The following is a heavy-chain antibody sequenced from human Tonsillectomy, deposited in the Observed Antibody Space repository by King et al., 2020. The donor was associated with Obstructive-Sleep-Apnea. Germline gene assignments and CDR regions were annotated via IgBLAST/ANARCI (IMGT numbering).Heavy chain of an antibody. CDR3: AFTVLLWFGESPTNAFDI. D-gene: IGHD3-10*01. CDR2: INHSGST. CDR1: GGSFSGYY. Sequence: VQLPQWGAGLLKPSETLSLTCAVYGGSFSGYYWSWIRQPPGKGLEWIGEINHSGSTNYNPSLKSRFTISVDTSKNQFSLKLSSVTAADTAVYYCAFTVLLWFGESPTNAFDIWGQGTMVTVSS. V-gene: IGHV4-34*01. J-gene: IGHJ3*02.